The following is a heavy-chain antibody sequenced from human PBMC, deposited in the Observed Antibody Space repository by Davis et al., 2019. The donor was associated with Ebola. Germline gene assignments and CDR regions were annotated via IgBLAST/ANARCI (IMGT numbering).Heavy chain of an antibody. Sequence: SVKGRFTISRDNSKNTLYLQMSSLRAEDTAVYYCVKVIGPSYFDYWGQGTLVTVSS. V-gene: IGHV3-64D*08. CDR3: VKVIGPSYFDY. J-gene: IGHJ4*02.